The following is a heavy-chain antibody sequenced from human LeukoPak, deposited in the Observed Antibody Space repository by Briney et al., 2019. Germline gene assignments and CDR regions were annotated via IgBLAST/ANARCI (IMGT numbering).Heavy chain of an antibody. CDR3: ARAVCPTIKFCDSSYFMDV. J-gene: IGHJ6*03. CDR2: INWNGAST. D-gene: IGHD6-6*01. CDR1: GFSFDDLG. Sequence: GGSLRLSCAASGFSFDDLGMTWVRQVPGKGLEWVAGINWNGASTGYADSVRGRFTITRDNAKNSLYLQMNSLRAEDTALYYCARAVCPTIKFCDSSYFMDVWGKGTTVNVS. V-gene: IGHV3-20*04.